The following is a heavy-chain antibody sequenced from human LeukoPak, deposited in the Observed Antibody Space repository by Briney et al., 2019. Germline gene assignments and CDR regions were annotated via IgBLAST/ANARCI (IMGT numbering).Heavy chain of an antibody. CDR1: GGSFSGYY. D-gene: IGHD3-22*01. Sequence: SETLSLTCAVYGGSFSGYYWSWIRQPPGKGLEWIGEINHSGSTYYNPSLKSRVTISVDTSKNQFSLKLSSVTAADTAVYYCARHHDSSGLYGPSDYWGQGTVVTVSS. V-gene: IGHV4-34*01. CDR2: INHSGST. CDR3: ARHHDSSGLYGPSDY. J-gene: IGHJ4*02.